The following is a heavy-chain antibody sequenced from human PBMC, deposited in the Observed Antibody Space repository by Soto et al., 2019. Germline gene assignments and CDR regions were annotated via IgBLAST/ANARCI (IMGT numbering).Heavy chain of an antibody. CDR3: ARGPGIAAAGTAPVLGIGAV. CDR2: IIPIFGTA. CDR1: GGTFSSYA. Sequence: ASVKVSCKASGGTFSSYAISWVRQAPGQGLEWMGGIIPIFGTANYAQKFQGRVTITADESTSTAYMELSSLRSEDTAVYYCARGPGIAAAGTAPVLGIGAVWGQGTTVTVSS. D-gene: IGHD6-13*01. V-gene: IGHV1-69*13. J-gene: IGHJ6*02.